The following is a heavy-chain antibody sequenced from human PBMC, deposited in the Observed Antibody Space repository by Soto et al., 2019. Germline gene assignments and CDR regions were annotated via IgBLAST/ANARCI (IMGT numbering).Heavy chain of an antibody. CDR2: ISGSGSHS. Sequence: GGSLRLSCMASGFPSSTYGFSTYAMTWVRQPPGKGLEWVSVISGSGSHSYYADSVKGRFTISRDNSRNTLFLQMDSVRADDSAVYFCAKGTSSEFLLSFDDWGHGTLVTVSS. CDR1: GFPSSTYGFSTYA. V-gene: IGHV3-23*01. D-gene: IGHD3-10*01. CDR3: AKGTSSEFLLSFDD. J-gene: IGHJ4*01.